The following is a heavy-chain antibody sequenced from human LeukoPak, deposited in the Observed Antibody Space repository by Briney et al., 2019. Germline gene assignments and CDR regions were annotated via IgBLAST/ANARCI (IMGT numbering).Heavy chain of an antibody. CDR1: GINFRSSG. CDR3: AREGGRAVPGRFDQ. J-gene: IGHJ4*02. CDR2: IQNDGSDK. V-gene: IGHV3-30*02. Sequence: HAGGSLRLSCAASGINFRSSGMHWVRQAPGKGLEWVTFIQNDGSDKYYAASVKGRFTTSRDNSKNTVYLHMASLRADDTALYYCAREGGRAVPGRFDQWGQGTLVTVSS. D-gene: IGHD6-13*01.